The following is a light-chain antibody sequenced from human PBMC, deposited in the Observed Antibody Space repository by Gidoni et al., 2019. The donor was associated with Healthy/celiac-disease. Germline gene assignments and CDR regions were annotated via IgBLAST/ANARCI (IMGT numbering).Light chain of an antibody. Sequence: EIVLTQSPATLSLSPGERATLSCRASQSVSSYLAWYQQKPGQAPRLLIYDASNSATGIPARFSGSGSGTDFTLTISSLEPEYFAVYYCQQRSNWPLFTFGPGTKVDIK. CDR1: QSVSSY. CDR2: DAS. J-gene: IGKJ3*01. CDR3: QQRSNWPLFT. V-gene: IGKV3-11*01.